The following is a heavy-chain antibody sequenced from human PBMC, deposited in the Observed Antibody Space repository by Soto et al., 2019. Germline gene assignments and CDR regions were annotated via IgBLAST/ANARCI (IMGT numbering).Heavy chain of an antibody. J-gene: IGHJ6*02. Sequence: QVQLQESGPGRVKPSETLSLTCTVSGGPISSYYWMWIRQPPGKRLEWIGDIYFSGSTNYNPSLKNRVTSSVDTAKNHVSLKLSYVTAVDTAVYYWAGSGYDSSGDAEYYSYAMDVWGQGTTVTVSS. CDR1: GGPISSYY. CDR2: IYFSGST. V-gene: IGHV4-59*01. D-gene: IGHD5-12*01. CDR3: AGSGYDSSGDAEYYSYAMDV.